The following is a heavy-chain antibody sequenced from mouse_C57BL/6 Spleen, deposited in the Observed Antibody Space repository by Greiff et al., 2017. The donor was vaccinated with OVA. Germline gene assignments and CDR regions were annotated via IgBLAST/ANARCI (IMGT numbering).Heavy chain of an antibody. CDR3: ARFGNYEDLAY. V-gene: IGHV1-72*01. Sequence: QVQLQQPGAELVKPGASVKLSCKASGYTFTSYWMHWVKQRPGRGLEWIGRIDPNSGGTKYNEKFKSKATLTVDKPSSTAYMQRSSLTSEDSAVYYCARFGNYEDLAYWGQGTLVTVSA. J-gene: IGHJ3*01. D-gene: IGHD2-1*01. CDR1: GYTFTSYW. CDR2: IDPNSGGT.